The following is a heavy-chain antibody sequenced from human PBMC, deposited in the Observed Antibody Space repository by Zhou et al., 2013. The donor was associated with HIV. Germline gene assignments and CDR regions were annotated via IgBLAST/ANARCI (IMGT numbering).Heavy chain of an antibody. CDR1: GGTFSSYA. CDR2: IIPILGIA. Sequence: QVQLVQSGAEVKKPGSSVKVSCKASGGTFSSYAISWVRQAPGQGLEWMGRIIPILGIANYAQKFQGRVTITADKSTSTAYMELSSLRSEDTAVYYCARDTHYYYYMDVWGKGTTVTVSS. V-gene: IGHV1-69*04. J-gene: IGHJ6*03. CDR3: ARDTHYYYYMDV.